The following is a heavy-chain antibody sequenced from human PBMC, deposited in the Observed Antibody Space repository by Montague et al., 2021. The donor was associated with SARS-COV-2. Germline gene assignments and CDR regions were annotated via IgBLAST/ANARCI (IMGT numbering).Heavy chain of an antibody. CDR2: ISNSGDTK. CDR1: GFIFSSYG. V-gene: IGHV3-48*03. CDR3: ARAGEDYYYDSSGFLY. Sequence: SLRLSCAASGFIFSSYGMNWVRQAPGKGLEWVSYISNSGDTKYYADSVKGRFTISRGNAKNSLYLQMSSLRAEDTAVYYCARAGEDYYYDSSGFLYWGQGILVTVSS. D-gene: IGHD3-22*01. J-gene: IGHJ4*02.